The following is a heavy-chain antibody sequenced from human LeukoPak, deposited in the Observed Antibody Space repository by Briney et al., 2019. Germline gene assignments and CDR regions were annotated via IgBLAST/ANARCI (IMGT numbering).Heavy chain of an antibody. D-gene: IGHD1-26*01. J-gene: IGHJ4*02. CDR3: AGKSGSYKGFDY. CDR2: IYSGSNT. Sequence: PGGSLRLSCAAPGFSVSNDYTSWVRQAPGKGLEWISVIYSGSNTYYADSVKGRFAISRDNSKNTLYLLMNSLRPKDTAVYYCAGKSGSYKGFDYWGLGTLVTVSS. CDR1: GFSVSNDY. V-gene: IGHV3-53*01.